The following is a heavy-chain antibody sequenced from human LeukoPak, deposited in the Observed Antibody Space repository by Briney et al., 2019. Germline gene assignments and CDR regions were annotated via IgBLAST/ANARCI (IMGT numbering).Heavy chain of an antibody. D-gene: IGHD5-18*01. CDR2: ISSNGGST. CDR3: ARAGGYSYGYGSD. CDR1: GFIFSDYY. Sequence: GGSLRLSCAASGFIFSDYYMSWIRQAPGKGLEYVSAISSNGGSTYYANSVKGRFTISRDNSKNTLYLQMGSLRAEDMAVYYCARAGGYSYGYGSDWGQGTLVTVSS. V-gene: IGHV3-64*01. J-gene: IGHJ4*02.